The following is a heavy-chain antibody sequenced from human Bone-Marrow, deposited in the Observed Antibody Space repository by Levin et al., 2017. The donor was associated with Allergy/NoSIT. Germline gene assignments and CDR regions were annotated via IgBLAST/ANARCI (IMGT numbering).Heavy chain of an antibody. D-gene: IGHD3-3*01. CDR3: ARINDFWSGYRYYYYYYGMDV. J-gene: IGHJ6*02. CDR1: GGTFSSYA. V-gene: IGHV1-69*06. CDR2: IIPIFGTA. Sequence: KISCKASGGTFSSYAISWVRQAPGQGLEWMGGIIPIFGTANYAQKFQGRVTITADKSTSTAYMELSSLRSEDTAVYYCARINDFWSGYRYYYYYYGMDVWGQGTTVTVSS.